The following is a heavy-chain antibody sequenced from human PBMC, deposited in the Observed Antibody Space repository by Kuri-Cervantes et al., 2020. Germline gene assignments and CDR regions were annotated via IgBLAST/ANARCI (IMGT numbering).Heavy chain of an antibody. CDR3: ARYHFWSAFHDY. CDR2: IYYSGST. CDR1: GGSISSFY. J-gene: IGHJ4*02. Sequence: GSLSLTCTVSGGSISSFYWNWIRQPPGKGLEWIGYIYYSGSTNYNPSLKSRVTISVDTSKNQFSLKLNSVTAADTAVYYCARYHFWSAFHDYWGQGTLVTVSS. V-gene: IGHV4-59*01. D-gene: IGHD3-3*01.